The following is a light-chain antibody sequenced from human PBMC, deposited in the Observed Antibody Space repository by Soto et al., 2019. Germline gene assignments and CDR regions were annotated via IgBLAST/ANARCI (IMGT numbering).Light chain of an antibody. Sequence: EIVMTQSPSTVSWSXVERTSLAGXXSQSVSSSYLAWYQQKPGQAPRLLIYGASSRASGIPDRFSGSGSGTDFTLSISRLEPEDFAVYYCQQYGSSPRTFGQGTKVDIK. CDR1: QSVSSSY. J-gene: IGKJ1*01. V-gene: IGKV3-20*01. CDR3: QQYGSSPRT. CDR2: GAS.